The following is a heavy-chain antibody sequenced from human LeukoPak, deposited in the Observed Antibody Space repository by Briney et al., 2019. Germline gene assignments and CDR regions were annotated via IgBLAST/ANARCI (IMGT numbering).Heavy chain of an antibody. CDR1: GFSFSNYA. CDR3: AKVRCSSTSCPLDD. J-gene: IGHJ4*02. D-gene: IGHD2-2*01. Sequence: PGGSLRLSCAASGFSFSNYAMSWVRQAPGKGLEWVSGISAGGSSTYYADSVKGRCTISRDNSKNTLYLQMNSLRAEDTAVYYCAKVRCSSTSCPLDDWGQGTLVTVSS. V-gene: IGHV3-23*01. CDR2: ISAGGSST.